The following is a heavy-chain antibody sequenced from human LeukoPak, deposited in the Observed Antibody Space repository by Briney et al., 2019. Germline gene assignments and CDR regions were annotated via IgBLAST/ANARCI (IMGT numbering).Heavy chain of an antibody. J-gene: IGHJ6*02. CDR1: GFTFSSYA. V-gene: IGHV3-30-3*01. CDR2: ISYDGSNK. Sequence: PGGSLRLSCAASGFTFSSYAMHWVHQAPGKGLEWVAVISYDGSNKYYADSVKGRFTISRDNSKNTLYLQTNSLRAEDTAVYYCARLPYGNVLLWFGELHYGMDVWGQGTTVTVSS. D-gene: IGHD3-10*01. CDR3: ARLPYGNVLLWFGELHYGMDV.